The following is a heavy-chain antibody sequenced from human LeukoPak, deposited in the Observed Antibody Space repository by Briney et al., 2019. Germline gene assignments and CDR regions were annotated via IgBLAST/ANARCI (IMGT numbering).Heavy chain of an antibody. CDR2: VNQDGTEK. J-gene: IGHJ4*02. Sequence: GGSLRLYFAASAFTSHKSWMTWARQALGKGLEWVANVNQDGTEKYYVDSVKGRFNISRDNAKNSLYLHMNSLRAEDTAVYYCARSKAGGYWGQGTLVIVST. V-gene: IGHV3-7*01. CDR3: ARSKAGGY. CDR1: AFTSHKSW. D-gene: IGHD3-10*01.